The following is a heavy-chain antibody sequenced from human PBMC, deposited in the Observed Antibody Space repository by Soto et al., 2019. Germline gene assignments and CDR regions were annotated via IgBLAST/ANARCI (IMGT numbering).Heavy chain of an antibody. CDR3: AKSPQIAVAVNDAFDI. D-gene: IGHD6-19*01. V-gene: IGHV3-23*01. Sequence: GGSLRLSCAASGFTFSSYAMSWVRQAPGKGLEWVSAISGSGGSTYYADSVKGRFTISRDNSKNTLYLQMNSLRAEDTAVYYCAKSPQIAVAVNDAFDILGQGKMVTVS. CDR1: GFTFSSYA. CDR2: ISGSGGST. J-gene: IGHJ3*02.